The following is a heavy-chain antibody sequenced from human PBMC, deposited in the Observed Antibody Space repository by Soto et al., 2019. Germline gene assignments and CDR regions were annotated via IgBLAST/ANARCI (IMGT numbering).Heavy chain of an antibody. D-gene: IGHD6-13*01. V-gene: IGHV4-30-4*01. CDR2: IYYSGST. CDR1: GGTISSGDYY. J-gene: IGHJ5*02. CDR3: ARRRWSSSWYDNWFDP. Sequence: QVQLQESGPGLVKPSQTLSLTCTVSGGTISSGDYYWSWIRQPPGKGLEWIGYIYYSGSTYYNPSLKSRVTISVDTSNNQFSLKLSSVTAAVTAVYYCARRRWSSSWYDNWFDPWGQGTLVTVSS.